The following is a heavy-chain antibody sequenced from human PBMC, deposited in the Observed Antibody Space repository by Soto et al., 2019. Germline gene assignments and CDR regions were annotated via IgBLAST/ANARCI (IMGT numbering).Heavy chain of an antibody. D-gene: IGHD3-22*01. CDR3: ARTYYYHSSPNPLAFDP. CDR2: IIPIRGIT. CDR1: GGTFSSYT. V-gene: IGHV1-69*02. Sequence: QIQLVQSGAEVKKPGSSVKVSCKASGGTFSSYTISWVRQAPGQGLEWMGRIIPIRGITNYAQKFQVRVMSTADKSTSRADKELSSVRSEETAVYYCARTYYYHSSPNPLAFDPWGQGTLDTGSS. J-gene: IGHJ5*02.